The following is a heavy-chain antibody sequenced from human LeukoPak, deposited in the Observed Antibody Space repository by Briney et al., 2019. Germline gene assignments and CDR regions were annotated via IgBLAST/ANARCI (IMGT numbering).Heavy chain of an antibody. CDR2: INHSGST. CDR3: ANLNSSGHGG. Sequence: TSSETLSLTCTVSGGSISSYYWSWIRQPPGKGLEWIGEINHSGSTNYNPSLKSRVTISVDTSKNQFSLKLSSVTAADTAVYYCANLNSSGHGGWGQGTLVTVSS. V-gene: IGHV4-34*01. J-gene: IGHJ4*02. D-gene: IGHD6-19*01. CDR1: GGSISSYY.